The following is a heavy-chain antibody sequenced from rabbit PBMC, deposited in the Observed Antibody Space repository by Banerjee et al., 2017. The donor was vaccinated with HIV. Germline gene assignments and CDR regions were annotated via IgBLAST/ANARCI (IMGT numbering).Heavy chain of an antibody. Sequence: QEQMVEYGGDLVQPEGSLTVTCKASGLDFSSSYWICWVRQAPGKGLELIACIYTSNGSTYYASWAKGRFTIFKTSSTTVTLQMTSLTAADTATYFCARGYPDSTAYELWGPGTLVTVS. D-gene: IGHD4-2*01. J-gene: IGHJ4*01. CDR1: GLDFSSSYW. CDR3: ARGYPDSTAYEL. V-gene: IGHV1S45*01. CDR2: IYTSNGST.